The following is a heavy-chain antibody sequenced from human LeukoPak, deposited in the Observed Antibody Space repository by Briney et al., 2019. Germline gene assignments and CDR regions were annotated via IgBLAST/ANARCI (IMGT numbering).Heavy chain of an antibody. CDR1: GFTFSSYG. J-gene: IGHJ4*02. D-gene: IGHD2-2*01. CDR3: ARRYCSSTSCLIDY. CDR2: ISSSGTTI. V-gene: IGHV3-48*03. Sequence: GGSLRLSCAASGFTFSSYGMNWVRQAPGKGLDWVSYISSSGTTIYYADSVKGRFTISRDNAKNSLYLQMNSLRAEDTAVYYCARRYCSSTSCLIDYWGQGTLVTVSS.